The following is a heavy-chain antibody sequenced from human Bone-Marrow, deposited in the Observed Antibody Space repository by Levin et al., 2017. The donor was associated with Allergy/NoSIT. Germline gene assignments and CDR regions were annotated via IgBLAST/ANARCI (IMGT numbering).Heavy chain of an antibody. V-gene: IGHV3-11*01. CDR2: ITGESRTI. D-gene: IGHD3-22*01. CDR1: GFIFSDSY. Sequence: RSGGSLRLSCEASGFIFSDSYISWIRQAPGKGLEWISYITGESRTISYADSVRGRFVVSRDNAKNALYLQMSGLRVDDTAVYYCARGARGGYYIQWGQGTLVTVSS. CDR3: ARGARGGYYIQ. J-gene: IGHJ4*02.